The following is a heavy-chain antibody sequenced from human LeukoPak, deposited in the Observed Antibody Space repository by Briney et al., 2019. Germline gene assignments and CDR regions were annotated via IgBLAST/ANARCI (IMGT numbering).Heavy chain of an antibody. CDR3: AREGTVTTVPYYYYMDV. D-gene: IGHD4-11*01. V-gene: IGHV4-30-2*01. CDR2: IYHSGST. Sequence: PSQTLSLTCAVSVGSISSGGYYWSWIRQPPGKGLEWIGYIYHSGSTYYNPSLKSRVTISVDRSKNQFSLKLSSVTAADTAVYYCAREGTVTTVPYYYYMDVWGKGTTVTVSS. J-gene: IGHJ6*03. CDR1: VGSISSGGYY.